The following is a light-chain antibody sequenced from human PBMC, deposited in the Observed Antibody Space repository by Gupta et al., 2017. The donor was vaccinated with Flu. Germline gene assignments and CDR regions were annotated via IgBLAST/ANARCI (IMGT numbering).Light chain of an antibody. CDR3: QQDVRRMLFT. J-gene: IGKJ3*01. CDR1: QDITGY. CDR2: DVS. V-gene: IGKV1-33*01. Sequence: DIQMTQSPSYLYASVGDRVTITCQASQDITGYLNWYQQRPGQAPKVLIYDVSNFETGVPARFSGSRWGKSXPLSISXRQLEDCATYYYQQDVRRMLFTFGXGTKVDI.